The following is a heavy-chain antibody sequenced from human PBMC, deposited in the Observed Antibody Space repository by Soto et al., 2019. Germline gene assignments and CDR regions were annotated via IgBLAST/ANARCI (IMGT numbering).Heavy chain of an antibody. CDR1: GFTFSSYA. CDR3: AKGTYASSWFDY. V-gene: IGHV3-23*01. D-gene: IGHD6-13*01. J-gene: IGHJ4*02. CDR2: ISGSGGST. Sequence: GGSLRLSCAASGFTFSSYAMSWVRQAPGKGLEWVSAISGSGGSTYYVDSVKGRFTISRDNSKNTLYLQMNSLKAEDTAVYYCAKGTYASSWFDYWGQGTLVTVSS.